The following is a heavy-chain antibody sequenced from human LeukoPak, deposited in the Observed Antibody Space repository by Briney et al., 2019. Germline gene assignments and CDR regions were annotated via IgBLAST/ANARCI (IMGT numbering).Heavy chain of an antibody. CDR1: GFTFSSYW. J-gene: IGHJ5*02. CDR3: AREGAYSGWYNWFDP. Sequence: QSGGSLRLSCAASGFTFSSYWMHWVRQAPGKGLVWVSRINSDGSSTSYADSVKGRFTISRDNAKNTLYLQMNSLRAEDTAVYYCAREGAYSGWYNWFDPWGQGTLVTVSS. V-gene: IGHV3-74*01. CDR2: INSDGSST. D-gene: IGHD5-12*01.